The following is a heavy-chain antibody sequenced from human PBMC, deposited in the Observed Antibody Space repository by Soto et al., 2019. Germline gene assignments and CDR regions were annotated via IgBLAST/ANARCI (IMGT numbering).Heavy chain of an antibody. Sequence: TCTVSDASSIDSDVRWIRKPPEKGLEWIGYIYFSGIANYNPSLKSRATISRDTSKNEFSLKLTSVTAADTAIYYCARGDSDLAVSEAAYWGQGTLVTVSS. D-gene: IGHD2-15*01. J-gene: IGHJ1*01. CDR3: ARGDSDLAVSEAAY. V-gene: IGHV4-59*01. CDR2: IYFSGIA. CDR1: DASSIDSD.